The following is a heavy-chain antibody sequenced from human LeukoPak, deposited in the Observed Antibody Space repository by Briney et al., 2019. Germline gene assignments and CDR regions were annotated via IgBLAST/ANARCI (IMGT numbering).Heavy chain of an antibody. V-gene: IGHV1-2*02. J-gene: IGHJ3*02. Sequence: ASVKVSCKASGYTFTGYYMHWVRQAPGQGLEWMGWINPNSGGTNYAQKFQGRVTMTRDTSISTAYMELSRLRSDDTAVYYCARGRPLRYCSGGSCYPDAFDIWGQGTMVTVSS. CDR3: ARGRPLRYCSGGSCYPDAFDI. D-gene: IGHD2-15*01. CDR2: INPNSGGT. CDR1: GYTFTGYY.